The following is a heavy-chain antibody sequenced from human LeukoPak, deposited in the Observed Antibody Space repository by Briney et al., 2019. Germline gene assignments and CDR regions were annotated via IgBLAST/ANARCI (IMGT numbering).Heavy chain of an antibody. CDR3: ARSYSSSSQNYFDY. V-gene: IGHV4-59*04. CDR2: IYHSGST. CDR1: SGSISGYY. D-gene: IGHD6-6*01. J-gene: IGHJ4*02. Sequence: PSETLSLTCTVSSGSISGYYWSWIRQPPGKGLEWIGYIYHSGSTYYNPSLKSRVTISVDRSKNQFSLKLSSVTAADTAVYYCARSYSSSSQNYFDYWGQGTLVTVSS.